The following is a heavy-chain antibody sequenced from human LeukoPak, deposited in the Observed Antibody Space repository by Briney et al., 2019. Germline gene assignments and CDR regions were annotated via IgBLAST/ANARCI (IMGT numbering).Heavy chain of an antibody. Sequence: GGSLRLSCAASGFTFSNAWMSWVRQAPGKGLEWVGRIKSKTDGGTTDYAASVKGRFTISRDDSKNTLYLQMNSLKTEDTAVYYCTTEWYCSGGSCYPDLDYWGQGTLVTVSS. V-gene: IGHV3-15*01. CDR3: TTEWYCSGGSCYPDLDY. D-gene: IGHD2-15*01. CDR1: GFTFSNAW. J-gene: IGHJ4*02. CDR2: IKSKTDGGTT.